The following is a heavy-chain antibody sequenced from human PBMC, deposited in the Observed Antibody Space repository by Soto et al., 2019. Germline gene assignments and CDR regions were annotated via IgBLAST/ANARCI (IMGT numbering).Heavy chain of an antibody. Sequence: VGSLRLSCAASGFTFSSYGMHWVRQAPGKGLEWVAVIWYDGSNKYYADSVKGRFTISRDNSKNTLYLQMNSLRAEDTAVYYCARARSRYCSGGSCYHLDYWGQGTLVTVSS. J-gene: IGHJ4*02. CDR1: GFTFSSYG. CDR3: ARARSRYCSGGSCYHLDY. D-gene: IGHD2-15*01. CDR2: IWYDGSNK. V-gene: IGHV3-33*01.